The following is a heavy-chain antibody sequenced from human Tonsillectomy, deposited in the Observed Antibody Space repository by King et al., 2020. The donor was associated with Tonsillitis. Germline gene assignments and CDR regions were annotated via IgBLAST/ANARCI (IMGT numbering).Heavy chain of an antibody. CDR3: AKDHPEWGWYYYYGMDV. Sequence: VQLVESGGGVVQPGRSLRLSCAASGFTFSSYGMHWVRQAPGKGLEWVAVISYDGSNKYYADSVKGRFTISRDNSKNTLYLQMDSLRAEDTAVYYCAKDHPEWGWYYYYGMDVCGQGTTVTVSS. D-gene: IGHD7-27*01. V-gene: IGHV3-30*18. CDR2: ISYDGSNK. J-gene: IGHJ6*02. CDR1: GFTFSSYG.